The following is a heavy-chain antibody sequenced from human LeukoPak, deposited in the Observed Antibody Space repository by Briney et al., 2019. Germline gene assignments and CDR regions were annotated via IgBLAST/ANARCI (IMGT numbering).Heavy chain of an antibody. CDR3: EKDLGGSGDYRPY. Sequence: GGSLRLSCAASGFTFSSYVMSWVRQAPGKGLEWVSAISGSDGSTYYADSVKGRFTISKDNSKNTLYLQMNSLSAEDTAVYYCEKDLGGSGDYRPYWGQGSVVTVSS. V-gene: IGHV3-23*01. J-gene: IGHJ4*02. CDR1: GFTFSSYV. CDR2: ISGSDGST. D-gene: IGHD2-21*02.